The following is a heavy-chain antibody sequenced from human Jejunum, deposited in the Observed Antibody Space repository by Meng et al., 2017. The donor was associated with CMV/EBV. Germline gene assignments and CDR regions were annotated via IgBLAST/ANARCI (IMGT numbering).Heavy chain of an antibody. J-gene: IGHJ4*02. Sequence: VQLQESGPGPVKPSETLSINFTDSVGSGNNYYWSWLRQSAGKGLEWIGRFYSSDTYNYHPSLDSRVTMSLDTSKNQFSLNLRSVTAADTATYYCARGPGASTREGFDYWGLGTLVTVSS. CDR2: FYSSDTY. D-gene: IGHD1-26*01. V-gene: IGHV4-4*07. CDR1: VGSGNNYY. CDR3: ARGPGASTREGFDY.